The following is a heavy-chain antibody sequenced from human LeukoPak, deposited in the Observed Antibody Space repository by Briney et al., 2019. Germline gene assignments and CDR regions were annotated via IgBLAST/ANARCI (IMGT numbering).Heavy chain of an antibody. CDR2: ISYDGSNK. CDR1: GFTFSSYG. D-gene: IGHD6-13*01. J-gene: IGHJ2*01. Sequence: PGGSLRLSCAASGFTFSSYGMHWVRQAPGKGLEWVAVISYDGSNKYYADSVKGRFTISRDNSKNTLYLQMNSLRAEDTAVYYCAKKWGSSSWSNGALWYFDLWGRGTLVTVSS. CDR3: AKKWGSSSWSNGALWYFDL. V-gene: IGHV3-30*18.